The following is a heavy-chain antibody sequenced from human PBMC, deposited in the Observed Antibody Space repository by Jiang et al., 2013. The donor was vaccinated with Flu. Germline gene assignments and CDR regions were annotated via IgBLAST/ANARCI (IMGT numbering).Heavy chain of an antibody. CDR3: ARDRATTWRAFDI. Sequence: GAEVKKPGASVKVSCKASGYTFTSYYMHWVRQAPGQGLEWMGIINPSGGSTSYAQKFQGRVTMTRDTSTSTVYMELSSLRSEDTAVYYCARDRATTWRAFDIWGQGTMGHRLF. CDR1: GYTFTSYY. V-gene: IGHV1-46*03. CDR2: INPSGGST. J-gene: IGHJ3*02. D-gene: IGHD1-26*01.